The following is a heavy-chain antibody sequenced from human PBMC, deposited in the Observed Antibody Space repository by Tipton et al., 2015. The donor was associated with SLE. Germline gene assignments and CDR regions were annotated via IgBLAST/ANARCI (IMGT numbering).Heavy chain of an antibody. CDR2: ISSSSSYI. J-gene: IGHJ2*01. V-gene: IGHV3-21*01. Sequence: SLRLSCAASGFTFSSYSMNWVRQAPGKGLEWVSSISSSSSYIYYADSVKGRFTISRDNAKNSLYLQMNSLRAEDTAVYYCAKGAYDFWSGYYTGDWYFDLWGRGTLVTVSS. CDR1: GFTFSSYS. CDR3: AKGAYDFWSGYYTGDWYFDL. D-gene: IGHD3-3*01.